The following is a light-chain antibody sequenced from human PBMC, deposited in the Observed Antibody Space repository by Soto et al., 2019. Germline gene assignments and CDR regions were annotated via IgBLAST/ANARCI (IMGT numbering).Light chain of an antibody. J-gene: IGLJ2*01. Sequence: QAVLTQPPSASGTPGQRVTISCAGSSSNIGTYTVNWYQPVPATAPKLLIYSNHQRPSGVPDRFSGSKSGTSASLAISGLQSEDEADYYCAAWDGSLNGVIFGGGTKLTVL. CDR1: SSNIGTYT. CDR3: AAWDGSLNGVI. CDR2: SNH. V-gene: IGLV1-44*01.